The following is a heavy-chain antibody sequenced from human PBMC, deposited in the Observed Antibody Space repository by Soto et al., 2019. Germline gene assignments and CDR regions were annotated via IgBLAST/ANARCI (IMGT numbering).Heavy chain of an antibody. CDR2: IIPIFGTA. D-gene: IGHD6-25*01. Sequence: QVQLVQSGAEVKKPGSSVKVSCKASGGTFSSYAISWVRQAPGQGLEWMGGIIPIFGTANYAQKFQGRVTITADESTSTADMELSSLRSEDTAVYYCARDRGSSVTRGSGMDVWGQGTTVTVSS. J-gene: IGHJ6*02. CDR3: ARDRGSSVTRGSGMDV. CDR1: GGTFSSYA. V-gene: IGHV1-69*01.